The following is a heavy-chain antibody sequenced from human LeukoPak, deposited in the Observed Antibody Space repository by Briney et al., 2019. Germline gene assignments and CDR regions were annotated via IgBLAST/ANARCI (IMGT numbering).Heavy chain of an antibody. CDR2: IYYSGST. CDR3: ARGYPLWEQQLSNWFDP. V-gene: IGHV4-59*08. CDR1: GGSISSYY. D-gene: IGHD6-13*01. Sequence: KPSETLSLTCTVSGGSISSYYWSWIRQPPGKGLEWIGYIYYSGSTNYNPSLKSRVTISVDTSKNQFSLKLSSVTAADTAVCYCARGYPLWEQQLSNWFDPWGQGTLVTVSS. J-gene: IGHJ5*02.